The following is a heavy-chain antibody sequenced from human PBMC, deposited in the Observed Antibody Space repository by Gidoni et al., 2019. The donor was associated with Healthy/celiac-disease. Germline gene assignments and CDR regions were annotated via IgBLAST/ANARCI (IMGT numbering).Heavy chain of an antibody. CDR2: INPSGGST. Sequence: QVQLVQSGAEVKQPGAAVKVSCKASGYTFTSYYMHWVRQAPGQGLECMGIINPSGGSTSYAQKFQGRVTMTRDTSTSTVYMELSSLRSEDTAVYYCARDQYQLLYGETRVSWFDPWGQGTLVTVSS. D-gene: IGHD2-2*02. CDR1: GYTFTSYY. J-gene: IGHJ5*02. V-gene: IGHV1-46*01. CDR3: ARDQYQLLYGETRVSWFDP.